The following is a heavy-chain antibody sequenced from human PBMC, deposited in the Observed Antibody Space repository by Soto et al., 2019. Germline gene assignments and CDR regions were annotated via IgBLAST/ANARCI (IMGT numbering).Heavy chain of an antibody. D-gene: IGHD2-8*01. J-gene: IGHJ3*02. CDR1: GYTFTSYY. CDR3: ARDFPGIGGIVSVLTDAFDI. CDR2: INPSGGST. V-gene: IGHV1-46*01. Sequence: ASVKVSFKASGYTFTSYYMHWVRQAPGQGLEWMGIINPSGGSTSYAQKFQGRVTMTRDTSTSTVYMELSSLRSEDTAVYYCARDFPGIGGIVSVLTDAFDIWGQGTMVTVSS.